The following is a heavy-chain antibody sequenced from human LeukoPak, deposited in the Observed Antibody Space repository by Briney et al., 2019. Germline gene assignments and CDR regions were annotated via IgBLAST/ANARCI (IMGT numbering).Heavy chain of an antibody. CDR1: GFTFGTYW. V-gene: IGHV3-7*01. CDR3: ARLLWFGDLSIEYFQH. J-gene: IGHJ1*01. CDR2: IKQDGSEK. Sequence: GGSLRLSCAASGFTFGTYWMSWVRQAPGKGLEWVANIKQDGSEKYYVDSVKGRFTISRDNAKNSLFLQMNSLRAEDTAVYYCARLLWFGDLSIEYFQHWGQGTLVTVSS. D-gene: IGHD3-10*01.